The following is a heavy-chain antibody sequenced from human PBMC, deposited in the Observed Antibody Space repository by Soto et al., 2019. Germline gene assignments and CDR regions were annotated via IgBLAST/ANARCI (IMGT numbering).Heavy chain of an antibody. V-gene: IGHV1-2*04. CDR1: GYTFTSYY. Sequence: ASVKVSCKASGYTFTSYYINWVRQSTGEGLEWMGRINPNGGSTNYAQKFEGWVTMTTDTSISTAYMELSRLNFDDTAVYYCARGEQLVHFDSWGQGTLVTVSS. CDR2: INPNGGST. D-gene: IGHD6-6*01. CDR3: ARGEQLVHFDS. J-gene: IGHJ4*01.